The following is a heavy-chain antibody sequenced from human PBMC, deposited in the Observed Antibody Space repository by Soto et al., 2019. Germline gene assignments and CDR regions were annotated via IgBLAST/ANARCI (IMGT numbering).Heavy chain of an antibody. V-gene: IGHV1-2*02. Sequence: GASVKVSCKASGYTFTGHYIHWVRQAPEQGPEWMGEIGPESGATRYAQKFQGRVTMTRDTSQNQFSLQLNSVTPEDTAIYYCARDPPGFHSAFDFWGQGTLVTVSS. CDR2: IGPESGAT. D-gene: IGHD4-4*01. CDR3: ARDPPGFHSAFDF. CDR1: GYTFTGHY. J-gene: IGHJ4*02.